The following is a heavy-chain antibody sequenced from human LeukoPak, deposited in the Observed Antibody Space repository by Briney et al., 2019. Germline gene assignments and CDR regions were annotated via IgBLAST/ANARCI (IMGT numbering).Heavy chain of an antibody. CDR1: GGSISSGGYY. CDR3: ARLGIAARGGQNY. J-gene: IGHJ4*02. D-gene: IGHD6-6*01. Sequence: PSETLSLTCAVSGGSISSGGYYWSWIRQPPGKGLEWIGYIYHSASTYYNPSLKSRVTISVDTSKNQFSLKLSSVTAADTAVYYCARLGIAARGGQNYWGQGTLVTVSS. V-gene: IGHV4-30-2*01. CDR2: IYHSAST.